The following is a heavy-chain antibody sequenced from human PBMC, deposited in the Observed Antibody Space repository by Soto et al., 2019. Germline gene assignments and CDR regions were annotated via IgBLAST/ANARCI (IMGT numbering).Heavy chain of an antibody. CDR3: ARRKLEMMYVGWCDP. CDR2: IHHSGST. D-gene: IGHD2-8*01. Sequence: QVQLQESGPGLVKPSETLSLTCAVSGDSISSRNWWSWVRQTPGKGLEYIGEIHHSGSTNYNPSLKSRVTMSVDKSKNQFSLNLNSVTAADTAIYYCARRKLEMMYVGWCDPWGQGTLVTVSS. J-gene: IGHJ5*02. CDR1: GDSISSRNW. V-gene: IGHV4-4*02.